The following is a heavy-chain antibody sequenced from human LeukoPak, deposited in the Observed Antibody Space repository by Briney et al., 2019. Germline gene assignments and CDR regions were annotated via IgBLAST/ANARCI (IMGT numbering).Heavy chain of an antibody. V-gene: IGHV3-64*01. J-gene: IGHJ3*02. CDR3: ARGSIPVGFDI. Sequence: GGSLRLSCAASGFTFSSSAMHWVRQAPGKGLEYVSAISSNGGSTYYANSVKGRFTISRDNSRNTLNIQMGSLRAEDMAVYYCARGSIPVGFDIWGQGTMVTVSS. D-gene: IGHD3-3*02. CDR1: GFTFSSSA. CDR2: ISSNGGST.